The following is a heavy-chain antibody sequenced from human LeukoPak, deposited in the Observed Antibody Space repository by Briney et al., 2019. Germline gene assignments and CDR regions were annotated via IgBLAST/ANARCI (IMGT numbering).Heavy chain of an antibody. D-gene: IGHD5-18*01. CDR2: INWNGGST. V-gene: IGHV3-20*04. CDR1: GFTFDDYG. J-gene: IGHJ3*02. CDR3: ARARGYSYPDAFDI. Sequence: GGSLRLSCAASGFTFDDYGMSWVRQAPGKGLEWVSGINWNGGSTGYADSVEGRFTISRDNAKNSLYLQMNSLRAEDTALYYCARARGYSYPDAFDIWGQGTMVTVSS.